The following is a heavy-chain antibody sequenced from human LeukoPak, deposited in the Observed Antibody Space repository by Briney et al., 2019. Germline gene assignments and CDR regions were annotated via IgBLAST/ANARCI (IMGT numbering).Heavy chain of an antibody. CDR3: ATGVDLRMIEH. J-gene: IGHJ1*01. D-gene: IGHD2-21*01. CDR2: IRYDGSQK. CDR1: GFTFSHYG. V-gene: IGHV3-30*02. Sequence: GGSLRLSCAASGFTFSHYGIHWVRQAPGKGLEWVAFIRYDGSQKYYADSVKGRYTVSRDNSNNTLSLQMNTLRPEDTALYFCATGVDLRMIEHWGQGTLVTVSS.